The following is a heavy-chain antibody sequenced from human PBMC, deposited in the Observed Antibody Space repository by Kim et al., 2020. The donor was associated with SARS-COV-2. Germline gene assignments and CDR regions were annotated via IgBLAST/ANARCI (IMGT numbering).Heavy chain of an antibody. J-gene: IGHJ4*02. CDR1: GFTFSSYA. V-gene: IGHV3-30-3*01. CDR2: ISYNGSNK. CDR3: ARDQSGYYFHCDY. Sequence: GGSLRLSCAASGFTFSSYAMHWVRQAPGKGLEWVAVISYNGSNKYYADSVKGRFTISRDNSKNTLYLQMNSLRAEDTAVYYCARDQSGYYFHCDYWGQGTLVTASS. D-gene: IGHD3-22*01.